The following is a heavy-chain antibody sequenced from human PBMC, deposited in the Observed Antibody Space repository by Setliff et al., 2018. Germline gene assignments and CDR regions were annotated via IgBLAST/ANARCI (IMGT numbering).Heavy chain of an antibody. CDR2: IYHDGNT. CDR1: GVSVNSLTW. V-gene: IGHV4-4*02. D-gene: IGHD2-2*01. Sequence: PSETLSLPCAVSGVSVNSLTWWSWVRQSPGKGLEWIGHIYHDGNTKSYPSVHFNQSLKSRVTMSVDKSKNHFSLELTSVTAADTAVYYCARGGGGYHAASWGQGILVTVSS. CDR3: ARGGGGYHAAS. J-gene: IGHJ5*02.